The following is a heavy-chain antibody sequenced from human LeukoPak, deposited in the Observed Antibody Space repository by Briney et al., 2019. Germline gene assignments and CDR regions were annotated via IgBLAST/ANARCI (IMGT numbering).Heavy chain of an antibody. CDR1: GYTFTGYY. V-gene: IGHV1-2*02. CDR3: ARTFVVYCSGGSCSSASHFDY. D-gene: IGHD2-15*01. J-gene: IGHJ4*02. Sequence: ASVKVSFKASGYTFTGYYMHWVRQPPGQGLEWMGWINPNSGDTNYAQKFQGRVTMTRDTSISTAYMELSRLRSDDTAVYYCARTFVVYCSGGSCSSASHFDYWGQGTLVTVSS. CDR2: INPNSGDT.